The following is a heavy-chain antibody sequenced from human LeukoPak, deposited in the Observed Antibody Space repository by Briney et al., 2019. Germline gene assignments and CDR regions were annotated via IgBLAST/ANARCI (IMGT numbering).Heavy chain of an antibody. Sequence: SETLSLTCTVSGGSISSSSYHWGWIRQPPGKGLEWIGSIYHSGSTYYNPSLKSRVTMSLDTSKNQFSLKLSSVTAADTAVYYCARVWYDSSGYYPYYFDYWGQGTLVTVSS. CDR1: GGSISSSSYH. CDR3: ARVWYDSSGYYPYYFDY. D-gene: IGHD3-22*01. CDR2: IYHSGST. J-gene: IGHJ4*02. V-gene: IGHV4-39*07.